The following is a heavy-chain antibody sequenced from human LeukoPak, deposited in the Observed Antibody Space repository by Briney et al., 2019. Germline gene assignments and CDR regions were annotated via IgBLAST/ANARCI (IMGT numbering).Heavy chain of an antibody. CDR1: GGSISSYY. D-gene: IGHD6-19*01. Sequence: SETLSLTCTVSGGSISSYYWSWIRQPPGKGLEGIGYIYYSGSTNYNPSLKSRVTISVDTSKNQFSLKLSSVTAADTAVYYCARRPIGWLAFDIWGQGTMVTVSS. CDR3: ARRPIGWLAFDI. CDR2: IYYSGST. V-gene: IGHV4-59*08. J-gene: IGHJ3*02.